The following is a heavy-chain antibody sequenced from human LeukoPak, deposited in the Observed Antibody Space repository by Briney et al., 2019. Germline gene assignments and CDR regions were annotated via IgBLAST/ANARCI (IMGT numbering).Heavy chain of an antibody. D-gene: IGHD5-12*01. CDR3: AREVHTEVATIRAFDI. CDR2: IIPIFGTA. Sequence: SVKVSCKASGGTFSSYAISWVRQAPGQGLEWMGGIIPIFGTANYAQKFQGRVTITADESTSTAYMELSSLRSEDTAVYYCAREVHTEVATIRAFDIWGQGTMVTVSS. CDR1: GGTFSSYA. J-gene: IGHJ3*02. V-gene: IGHV1-69*13.